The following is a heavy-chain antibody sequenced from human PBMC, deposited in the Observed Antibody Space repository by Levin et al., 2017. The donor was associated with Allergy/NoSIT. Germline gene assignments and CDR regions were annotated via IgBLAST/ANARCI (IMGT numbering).Heavy chain of an antibody. CDR3: AKEHYSAYEYDAFDI. CDR1: GFTFDDYG. D-gene: IGHD5-12*01. J-gene: IGHJ3*02. V-gene: IGHV3-9*01. CDR2: ISWNSGYI. Sequence: GGSLRLSCAASGFTFDDYGLHWVRQAPGKGLEWVSGISWNSGYIGYADSVKGRFTISRDNAKNSLYLQMNSLRAEDTALYYCAKEHYSAYEYDAFDIWGQGTMVTVSS.